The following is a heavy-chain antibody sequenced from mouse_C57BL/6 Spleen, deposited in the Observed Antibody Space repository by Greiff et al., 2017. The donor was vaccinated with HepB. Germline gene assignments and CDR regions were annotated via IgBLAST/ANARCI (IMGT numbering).Heavy chain of an antibody. CDR2: IHPNSGST. Sequence: QVQLQQSGAELVKPGASVKLSCKASGYTFTSYWMHWVKQRPGQGLEWIGMIHPNSGSTNYNEKFKSKATLTVDKSSSTAYMQLSSLTSEDSAVYYCAREGDYYGSSYGFDYWGQGTTLTVSS. V-gene: IGHV1-64*01. D-gene: IGHD1-1*01. CDR1: GYTFTSYW. J-gene: IGHJ2*01. CDR3: AREGDYYGSSYGFDY.